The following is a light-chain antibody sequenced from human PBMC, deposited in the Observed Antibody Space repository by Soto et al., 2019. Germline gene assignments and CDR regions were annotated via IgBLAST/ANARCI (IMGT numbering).Light chain of an antibody. CDR2: DAS. CDR3: QQRTNWPLT. V-gene: IGKV3-11*01. J-gene: IGKJ4*01. Sequence: EIVLTQSPVTLSLSPGERATLSCRASQSVTTFLAWYQQKPGQAPRLLMYDASKRATGIPARFSGSGSGTDFTLTISSLEPEDFAVYYCQQRTNWPLTFRGGTKVEIK. CDR1: QSVTTF.